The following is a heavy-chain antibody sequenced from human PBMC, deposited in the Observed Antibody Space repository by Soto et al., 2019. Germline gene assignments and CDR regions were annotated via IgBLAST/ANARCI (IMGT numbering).Heavy chain of an antibody. J-gene: IGHJ3*01. V-gene: IGHV3-15*07. CDR3: AREVWGAFQV. D-gene: IGHD7-27*01. CDR1: SVSFSDAW. Sequence: GGSLRLSCAASSVSFSDAWMNWVRQAPGKGLEWVARIRSDSAGGTTDYATPVRGRFTISRDDAKDTLYVQMNILKTEDTAVYYCAREVWGAFQVWGRGTMVIVSS. CDR2: IRSDSAGGTT.